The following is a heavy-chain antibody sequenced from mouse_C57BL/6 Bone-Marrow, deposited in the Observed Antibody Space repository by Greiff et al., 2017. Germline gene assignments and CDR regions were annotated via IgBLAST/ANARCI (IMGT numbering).Heavy chain of an antibody. J-gene: IGHJ2*01. D-gene: IGHD1-1*01. CDR3: TSYYYGSSYFDY. CDR1: GFNIKDDY. CDR2: IDPENGDT. V-gene: IGHV14-4*01. Sequence: EVKLQQSGAELVRPGASVKLSCTASGFNIKDDYMHWVKQRPERGLEWIGWIDPENGDTEYASKFQGKATITADTSSNTAYLQLSSLTSEDTAVYYCTSYYYGSSYFDYWGQGTTLTVSS.